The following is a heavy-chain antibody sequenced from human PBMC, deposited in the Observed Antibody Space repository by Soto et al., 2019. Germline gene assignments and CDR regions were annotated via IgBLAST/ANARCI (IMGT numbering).Heavy chain of an antibody. CDR3: AKDMKWGGMTTIHYFDS. D-gene: IGHD4-17*01. V-gene: IGHV3-9*02. CDR1: GFTADDYA. Sequence: EVQLVESGGGLVQPGRSLRLSCVASGFTADDYALHWVRQAPGKGLEWVSGISSNSDTIHYADSVKGRITISRDNAKNSRFLQMNSLRPEATAVYYCAKDMKWGGMTTIHYFDSWGQGTRVTVSS. J-gene: IGHJ4*02. CDR2: ISSNSDTI.